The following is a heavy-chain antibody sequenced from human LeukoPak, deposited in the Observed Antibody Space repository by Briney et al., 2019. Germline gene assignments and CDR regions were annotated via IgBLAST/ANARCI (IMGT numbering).Heavy chain of an antibody. CDR1: GFTFSNYY. V-gene: IGHV3-21*01. D-gene: IGHD6-6*01. CDR3: ASRIAARPWYYFDY. Sequence: GGSLRLSCEASGFTFSNYYMNWVRQAPGKGLEWLSSISGSNTYISHADSVKGRFTIARDNVKNSLYLQMNSLKIEDTAVYYCASRIAARPWYYFDYWGQGTLVTVSS. J-gene: IGHJ4*02. CDR2: ISGSNTYI.